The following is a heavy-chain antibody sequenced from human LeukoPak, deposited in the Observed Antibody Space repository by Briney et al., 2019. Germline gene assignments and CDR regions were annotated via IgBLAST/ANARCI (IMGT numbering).Heavy chain of an antibody. D-gene: IGHD3-16*01. CDR1: GLSFSSFA. CDR2: MKGTGET. CDR3: ARASWVSSADAVW. J-gene: IGHJ4*02. Sequence: GGSLTLSCAASGLSFSSFAMSWVRQTPARGLEWLSSMKGTGETFYADSVRGRSTLFRDDSRNTVYLQLNNLRVEDTAVYYCARASWVSSADAVWWGQGTVVTVSS. V-gene: IGHV3-23*01.